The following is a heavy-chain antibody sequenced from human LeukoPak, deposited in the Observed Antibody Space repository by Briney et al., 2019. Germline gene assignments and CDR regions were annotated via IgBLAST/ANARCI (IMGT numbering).Heavy chain of an antibody. D-gene: IGHD3-22*01. CDR2: IYHSGST. V-gene: IGHV4-38-2*02. CDR1: GYSISSGYY. Sequence: SETLSLTCTVSGYSISSGYYWGWIRQPPGKGLEWIGSIYHSGSTYYNPSLKSRVTISVDTSKNQFSLKLSSVTAVDTAVYYCARDGGIWYYDSSVDAFDIWGQGTMVTVSS. CDR3: ARDGGIWYYDSSVDAFDI. J-gene: IGHJ3*02.